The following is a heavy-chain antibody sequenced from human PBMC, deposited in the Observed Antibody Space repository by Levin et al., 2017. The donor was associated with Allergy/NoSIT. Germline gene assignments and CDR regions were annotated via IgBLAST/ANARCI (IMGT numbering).Heavy chain of an antibody. D-gene: IGHD6-6*01. Sequence: PGGSLRLSCAASGFSISDHYMDWVRQAPGKGLEWVGRSRNKVKSYTTEYAESVKGRFTISRDDSKNSLYLQMNSLKTEDTAVYYCTRLYTTSSYFDYWGQGALVTVSS. CDR1: GFSISDHY. CDR2: SRNKVKSYTT. V-gene: IGHV3-72*01. J-gene: IGHJ4*02. CDR3: TRLYTTSSYFDY.